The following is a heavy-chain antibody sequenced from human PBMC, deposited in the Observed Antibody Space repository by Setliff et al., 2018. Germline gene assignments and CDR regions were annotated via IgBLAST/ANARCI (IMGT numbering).Heavy chain of an antibody. Sequence: LETLSLTCTVSGGSISSSSYYWGWIRQPPGKGLEWIGSIYYSGSTYYNPSLKSRVTISVDTSKNQFSLKLSSVTAADTAVYYCARLSQGDGYNYRYYFDYWGQGTLVTVSS. J-gene: IGHJ4*02. D-gene: IGHD1-1*01. CDR3: ARLSQGDGYNYRYYFDY. CDR1: GGSISSSSYY. CDR2: IYYSGST. V-gene: IGHV4-39*01.